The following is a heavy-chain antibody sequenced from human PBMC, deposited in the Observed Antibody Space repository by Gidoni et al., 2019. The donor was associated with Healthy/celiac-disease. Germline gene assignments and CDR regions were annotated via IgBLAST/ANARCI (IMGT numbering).Heavy chain of an antibody. Sequence: VQLVESGGGVVQPGRSLRLSCAASGFTFSSYAMHWVRQAPGKGLEWVAVISYDGSNKYYADSVKGRFTISRDNSKNTLYLQMNSLRAEDTAVYYCARETPITMVRGVIITSNWYFDLWGRGTLVTVSS. CDR1: GFTFSSYA. D-gene: IGHD3-10*01. CDR2: ISYDGSNK. V-gene: IGHV3-30-3*01. J-gene: IGHJ2*01. CDR3: ARETPITMVRGVIITSNWYFDL.